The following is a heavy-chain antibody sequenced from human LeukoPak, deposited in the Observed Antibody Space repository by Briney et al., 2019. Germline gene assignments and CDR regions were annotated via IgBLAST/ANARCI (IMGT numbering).Heavy chain of an antibody. D-gene: IGHD3-22*01. CDR3: ARDAYYYDRSGYYRYFDY. CDR2: ISSSSSYI. CDR1: GFTFNSYS. Sequence: GGSLRLSCAASGFTFNSYSMNWVRQAPGKGLEWVSSISSSSSYIYYADSVKGRFTISRDNPKNSLYLQMDSLRAEDTAVYYCARDAYYYDRSGYYRYFDYWGQGTLVTVSS. J-gene: IGHJ4*02. V-gene: IGHV3-21*01.